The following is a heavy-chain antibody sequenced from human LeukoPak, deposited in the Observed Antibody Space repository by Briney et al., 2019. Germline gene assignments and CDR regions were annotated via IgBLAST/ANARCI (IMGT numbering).Heavy chain of an antibody. J-gene: IGHJ3*01. Sequence: ASVKVSCTASGYTFTSYYMHWVRQAPGQGLEWMGGFDPEDGETIYAQKFQGRVTMTEDTSTDTAYMELSSLRSEDTAVYYCATVSVWGQGTMVTVSS. CDR3: ATVSV. CDR2: FDPEDGET. CDR1: GYTFTSYY. V-gene: IGHV1-24*01.